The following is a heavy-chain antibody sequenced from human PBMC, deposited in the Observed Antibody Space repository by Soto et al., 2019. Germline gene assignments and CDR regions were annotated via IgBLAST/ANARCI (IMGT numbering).Heavy chain of an antibody. CDR1: GGSLSGYY. CDR3: AGRKRGKAVAGSLGY. Sequence: PSETLSLTCAVYGGSLSGYYWSWIRQPPGKGLEWIGEINHSGSTNYNPSLKSRVTISVDTSKNQFSLKLSSVTAADTAVYYCAGRKRGKAVAGSLGYWGQGTLVTVSS. CDR2: INHSGST. D-gene: IGHD6-19*01. J-gene: IGHJ4*02. V-gene: IGHV4-34*01.